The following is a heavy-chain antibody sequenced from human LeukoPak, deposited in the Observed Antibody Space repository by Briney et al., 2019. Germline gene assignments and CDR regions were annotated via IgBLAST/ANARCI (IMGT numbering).Heavy chain of an antibody. J-gene: IGHJ4*02. V-gene: IGHV4-4*07. CDR1: GGSLSSYY. Sequence: SETLSLSCTVSGGSLSSYYWSWIRQPAGKGLEWIGRIYSSGSTDYNPSLKSRVSISVDTSKNQFSLKLSSVTAADTAVYYCARDANYYDSSGYFDNWGQGTLVTVSS. D-gene: IGHD3-22*01. CDR3: ARDANYYDSSGYFDN. CDR2: IYSSGST.